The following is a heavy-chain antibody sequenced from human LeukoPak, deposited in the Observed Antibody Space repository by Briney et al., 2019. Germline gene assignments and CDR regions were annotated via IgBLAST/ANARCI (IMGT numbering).Heavy chain of an antibody. CDR1: GYAFIGNY. J-gene: IGHJ4*02. CDR3: ARATTIFGVVIIFFDT. V-gene: IGHV1-2*02. Sequence: GASVKVSCKASGYAFIGNYIHWVRQAPGQGLEWMGWINPDSGTTKYAQNFQGRVTMTSETSVSTAYVDLSSLTSDDTAVNYCARATTIFGVVIIFFDTWGQGTLVTVSS. D-gene: IGHD3-3*01. CDR2: INPDSGTT.